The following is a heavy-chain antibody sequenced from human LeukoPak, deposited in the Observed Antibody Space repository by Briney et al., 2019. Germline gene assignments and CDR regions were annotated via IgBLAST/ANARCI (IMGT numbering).Heavy chain of an antibody. CDR2: IQSNTNGGAA. CDR1: GFSFSNTW. V-gene: IGHV3-15*01. J-gene: IGHJ4*02. D-gene: IGHD1-26*01. Sequence: PGGSLRLSCAASGFSFSNTWMCWVRQAPGKGLEWVGRIQSNTNGGAAEYGTSVRGRFTISRDDSKNTLYLQMNSLEPDDTAVYFCTTAHRWALIPFDYWGQGTLVTVSS. CDR3: TTAHRWALIPFDY.